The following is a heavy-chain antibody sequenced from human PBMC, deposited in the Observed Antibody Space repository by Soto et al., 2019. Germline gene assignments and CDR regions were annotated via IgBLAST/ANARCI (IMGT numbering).Heavy chain of an antibody. V-gene: IGHV3-64D*08. D-gene: IGHD3-22*01. Sequence: GGSLRLSCSASGFTFSSYAMHWVRQAPGKGLEYVSAISSNGGSTYYADSVKGRFTISRDNSKNTLYLQMSSLRAEDTAVYYCVKEPDYYDSSVDYWGQGTLVTVSS. CDR1: GFTFSSYA. CDR3: VKEPDYYDSSVDY. J-gene: IGHJ4*02. CDR2: ISSNGGST.